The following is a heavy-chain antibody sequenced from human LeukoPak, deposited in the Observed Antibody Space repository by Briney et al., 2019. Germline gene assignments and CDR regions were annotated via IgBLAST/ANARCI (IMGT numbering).Heavy chain of an antibody. Sequence: VAAVKVSCKVSGYTLTELSMLWVGQAPGKGLEWIGGFDPEDGEPIYAQKSQGRVTMTDDTSTDTAYLEMSSLRSEDTAVYYCAPARFGALLSEVDAFDIWGQGTMVTVSS. CDR2: FDPEDGEP. J-gene: IGHJ3*02. CDR1: GYTLTELS. CDR3: APARFGALLSEVDAFDI. D-gene: IGHD3-10*01. V-gene: IGHV1-24*01.